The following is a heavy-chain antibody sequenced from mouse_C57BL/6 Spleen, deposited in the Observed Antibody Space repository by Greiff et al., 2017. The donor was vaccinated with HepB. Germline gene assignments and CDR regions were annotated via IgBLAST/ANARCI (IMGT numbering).Heavy chain of an antibody. D-gene: IGHD2-5*01. CDR1: GYTFTSYW. CDR2: IYPSDSET. CDR3: ARTSNYGYFDV. J-gene: IGHJ1*03. Sequence: QVQLQQPGAELVRPGSSVKLSCKASGYTFTSYWMDWVKQRPGQGLEWIGNIYPSDSETHYNQKFKDKATLTVDKSSSTAYMQLSSLTSEDSVVYYCARTSNYGYFDVWGTGTTVTVSS. V-gene: IGHV1-61*01.